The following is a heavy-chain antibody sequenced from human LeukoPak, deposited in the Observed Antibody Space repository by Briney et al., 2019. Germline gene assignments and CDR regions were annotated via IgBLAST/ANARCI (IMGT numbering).Heavy chain of an antibody. CDR3: AKDGAIYYDSSDYFDY. J-gene: IGHJ4*02. CDR1: GFTFSSYA. D-gene: IGHD3-22*01. V-gene: IGHV3-23*01. CDR2: ISGSGGST. Sequence: GGSLRLSCAASGFTFSSYAMSWVRQAPGKGLEWVSAISGSGGSTYYADSVKGRFTTSRDNSKNTLCLQMNSLRAEDTAVYYCAKDGAIYYDSSDYFDYWGQGTLVTVSS.